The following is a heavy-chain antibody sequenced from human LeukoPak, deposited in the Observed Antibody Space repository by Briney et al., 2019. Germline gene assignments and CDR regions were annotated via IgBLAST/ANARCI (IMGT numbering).Heavy chain of an antibody. CDR1: GGSIRNGDYY. Sequence: PSQTLSLTCTISGGSIRNGDYYWSWIRQSPGKGLEWIGYIYYSGNTFYNSSLKSQVSISGDTSKNQFSPKLTSVTAADTAVYYCARGDGYNSLDYWGQGTLVTVSS. D-gene: IGHD5-24*01. CDR2: IYYSGNT. V-gene: IGHV4-30-4*01. CDR3: ARGDGYNSLDY. J-gene: IGHJ4*02.